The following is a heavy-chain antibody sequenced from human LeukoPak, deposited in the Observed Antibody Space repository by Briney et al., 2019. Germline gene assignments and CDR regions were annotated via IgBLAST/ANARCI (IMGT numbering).Heavy chain of an antibody. D-gene: IGHD3-3*01. Sequence: PGGSLRLSCAASGFTFSSYAMSWVRQAPGKGLEWVSGISGNGGGTYYADSVKGRFTMSRDKSKNTLYLQMNSLRAEDTAVYYCAKVLVRGGDWFDPWGQGTLVTVSS. CDR2: ISGNGGGT. CDR3: AKVLVRGGDWFDP. V-gene: IGHV3-23*01. J-gene: IGHJ5*02. CDR1: GFTFSSYA.